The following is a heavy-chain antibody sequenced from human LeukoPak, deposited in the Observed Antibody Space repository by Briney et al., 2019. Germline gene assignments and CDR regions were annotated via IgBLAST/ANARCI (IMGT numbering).Heavy chain of an antibody. CDR2: IRYDGSNK. CDR3: AKDGELHDFWSVYYKKYYYYMDV. CDR1: GFTFSSFG. Sequence: GGSLRLSCAASGFTFSSFGIHWVRQAPGKGLEWVAFIRYDGSNKYYADSVKGRFTISRDNPKNTLYLQMNSLRAEDTAVYYCAKDGELHDFWSVYYKKYYYYMDVWGKGATVTVSS. V-gene: IGHV3-30*02. D-gene: IGHD3-3*01. J-gene: IGHJ6*03.